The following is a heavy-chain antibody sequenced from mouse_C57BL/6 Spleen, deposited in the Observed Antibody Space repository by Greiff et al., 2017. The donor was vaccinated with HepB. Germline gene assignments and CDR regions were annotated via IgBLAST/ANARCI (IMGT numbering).Heavy chain of an antibody. CDR2: IDPANGNT. CDR3: ARSFDY. Sequence: EVQLQQSVAELVRPGASVTLSCPASGFNFKNTYMPWVKQSPEQCLEWIGRIDPANGNTKYAPKFQGKATITADTSSNTAYLQLSSLTSEDTAIYYCARSFDYWGQGTTLTVSS. CDR1: GFNFKNTY. V-gene: IGHV14-3*01. J-gene: IGHJ2*01.